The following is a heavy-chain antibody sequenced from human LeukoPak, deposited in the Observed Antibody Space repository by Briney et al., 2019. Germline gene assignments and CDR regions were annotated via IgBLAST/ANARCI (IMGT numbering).Heavy chain of an antibody. J-gene: IGHJ4*02. CDR2: INHSGST. V-gene: IGHV4-34*01. D-gene: IGHD3/OR15-3a*01. Sequence: PSETLSLTCAVYGGSFSGYYWIWIRQPPGKGLEWIGEINHSGSTNYNPSLKSRVTLSVDTSKNQFSLKLSSVTAADTAVYYCAIWTGYFDYWGQGTLVTISS. CDR3: AIWTGYFDY. CDR1: GGSFSGYY.